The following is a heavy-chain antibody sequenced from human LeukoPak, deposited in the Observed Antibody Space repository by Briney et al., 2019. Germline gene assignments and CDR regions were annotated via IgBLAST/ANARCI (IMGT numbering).Heavy chain of an antibody. CDR1: GGSISSSSYY. V-gene: IGHV4-39*01. Sequence: SETLSLTCTVSGGSISSSSYYWGWIRQPPGKGLEWIGSIYYSGSTYYNPSLKSRVTISVDTSKNQFSLKLSSVTAADTAVYYCARRPGGNSGSWPFDYWGQGTLVTVSS. J-gene: IGHJ4*02. D-gene: IGHD6-13*01. CDR2: IYYSGST. CDR3: ARRPGGNSGSWPFDY.